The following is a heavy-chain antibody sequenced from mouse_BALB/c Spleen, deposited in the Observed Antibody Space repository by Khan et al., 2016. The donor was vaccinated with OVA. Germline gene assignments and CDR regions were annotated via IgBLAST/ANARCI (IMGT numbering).Heavy chain of an antibody. CDR2: IWAGGST. J-gene: IGHJ4*01. V-gene: IGHV2-9*02. CDR3: ARDDGGGNDAMDY. Sequence: QVQLQQSGPGLVAPSQSLSITCTVSGFSLTTSAIHWVRQPTGKGLEWLGVIWAGGSTNYNSALMSRLIISKDNSKSQVFLKMNSLQIVDTAMYYCARDDGGGNDAMDYWGQGTSVTVSS. D-gene: IGHD2-1*01. CDR1: GFSLTTSA.